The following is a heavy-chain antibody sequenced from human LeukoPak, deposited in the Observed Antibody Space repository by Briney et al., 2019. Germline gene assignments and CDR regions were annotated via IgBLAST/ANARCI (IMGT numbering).Heavy chain of an antibody. J-gene: IGHJ4*02. CDR3: ARDGGSGWYYFDY. Sequence: GGSLRLSCAASGFTVSSNYMSWVRQAPGKGLEWVSVIYGGGSTYYADSVKGRFTISRDNAKNSLYLQMNSLRAEDTAVYYCARDGGSGWYYFDYWGQGTLVTVSS. CDR2: IYGGGST. V-gene: IGHV3-53*01. CDR1: GFTVSSNY. D-gene: IGHD6-19*01.